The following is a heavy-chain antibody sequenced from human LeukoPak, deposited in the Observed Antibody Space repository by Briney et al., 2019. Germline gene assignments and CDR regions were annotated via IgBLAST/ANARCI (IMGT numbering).Heavy chain of an antibody. CDR1: GFTVSSNY. D-gene: IGHD3-22*01. V-gene: IGHV3-23*01. Sequence: QPGGSLRLSCAASGFTVSSNYMSWVRQAPGKGLEWVSAISGSGGSTYYADSVKGRFTISRDNSKNTLYLQMNSLRAEDTAVYYCARDMYYYDSSGYYYGGYAFDIWGQGTMVTVSS. CDR3: ARDMYYYDSSGYYYGGYAFDI. J-gene: IGHJ3*02. CDR2: ISGSGGST.